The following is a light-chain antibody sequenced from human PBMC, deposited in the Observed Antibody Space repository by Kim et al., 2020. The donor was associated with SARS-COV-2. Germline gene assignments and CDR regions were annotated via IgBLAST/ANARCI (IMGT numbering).Light chain of an antibody. CDR3: QQRRSWPLT. J-gene: IGKJ4*01. Sequence: PGERATLHCRASQSVTGRVSWYQQRPGQAPRLLIYDTSNRATGIPARFSGSGSGTDFTLTISSLEPEDFAVYYCQQRRSWPLTFGGGTKVDIK. V-gene: IGKV3-11*01. CDR2: DTS. CDR1: QSVTGR.